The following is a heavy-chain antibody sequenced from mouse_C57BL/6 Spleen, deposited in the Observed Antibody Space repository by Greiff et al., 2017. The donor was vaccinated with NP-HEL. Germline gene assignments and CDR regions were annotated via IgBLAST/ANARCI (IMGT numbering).Heavy chain of an antibody. CDR2: IDPSDSYT. V-gene: IGHV1-50*01. CDR3: ARSRITTVVRYFDV. CDR1: GYTFTSYW. D-gene: IGHD1-1*01. J-gene: IGHJ1*03. Sequence: QVQLKQPGAELVKPGASVKLSCKASGYTFTSYWMQWVKQRPGQGLEWIGEIDPSDSYTNYNQKFKGKATLTVDTSSSTAYMQLSSLTSEDSAVYYCARSRITTVVRYFDVWGTGTTVTVSS.